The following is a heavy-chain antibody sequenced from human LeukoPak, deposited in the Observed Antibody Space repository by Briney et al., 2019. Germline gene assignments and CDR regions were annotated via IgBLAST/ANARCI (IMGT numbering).Heavy chain of an antibody. D-gene: IGHD3-3*01. CDR3: ARGAFGVYAFDI. CDR1: GFIFSSYS. V-gene: IGHV3-74*01. Sequence: GGSLRLSCAASGFIFSSYSMNWVRQAPGKGLVWVSRITPDGTSTTYADSVKGRFTISRDNAKNTLYVQMNSLRAEDTAVYYCARGAFGVYAFDIWGQGTMVTVSS. CDR2: ITPDGTST. J-gene: IGHJ3*02.